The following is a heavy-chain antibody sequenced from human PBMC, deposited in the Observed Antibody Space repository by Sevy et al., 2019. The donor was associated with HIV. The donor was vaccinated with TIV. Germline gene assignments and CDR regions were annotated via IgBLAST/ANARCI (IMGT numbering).Heavy chain of an antibody. V-gene: IGHV4-4*02. CDR1: GGSISSINW. Sequence: SETLSLTCAVSGGSISSINWWSWVRQTPEKGLESIGEIHQSGTTNYNPSLQSRVTISADKSKNQISLKLTSVTAADTALYYCVSDIAEAPYKGDPFDIWGQGTMVTVSS. CDR2: IHQSGTT. CDR3: VSDIAEAPYKGDPFDI. D-gene: IGHD6-19*01. J-gene: IGHJ3*02.